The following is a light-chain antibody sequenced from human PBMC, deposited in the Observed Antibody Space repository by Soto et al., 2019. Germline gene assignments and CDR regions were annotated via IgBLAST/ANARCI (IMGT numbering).Light chain of an antibody. CDR1: QGISNY. J-gene: IGKJ1*01. V-gene: IGKV1-27*01. CDR3: QKYNSAPPT. CDR2: AAS. Sequence: DIQMTQSTSSLSTSVGGRVTITCRASQGISNYLAWYQQKPGKVPKLLIYAASTLQSGVPSRFSGSGSGTDFTLTISSLQPEDVATYYCQKYNSAPPTFGQGTRVDIK.